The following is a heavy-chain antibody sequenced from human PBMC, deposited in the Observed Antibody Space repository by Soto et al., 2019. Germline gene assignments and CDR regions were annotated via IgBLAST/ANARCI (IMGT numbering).Heavy chain of an antibody. D-gene: IGHD6-6*01. CDR3: ARGSSIAGPHYGMDV. J-gene: IGHJ6*02. CDR2: NYYSGIT. V-gene: IGHV4-31*03. CDR1: GGSISSGGYY. Sequence: QVQLQESGPGLVKPSQTLSLTCTVSGGSISSGGYYWTWIRQHPGKGLEWIGYNYYSGITYYNPSLKSRVTISLDTSKNQFSLKLSSVTAADTAVDYCARGSSIAGPHYGMDVWGPGTTVPVSS.